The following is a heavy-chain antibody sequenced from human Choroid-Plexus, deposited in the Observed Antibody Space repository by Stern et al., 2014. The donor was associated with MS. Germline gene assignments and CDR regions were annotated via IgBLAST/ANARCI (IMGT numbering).Heavy chain of an antibody. CDR3: ARDQRGITIFGVVTDYYYLGMDV. J-gene: IGHJ6*02. CDR2: INPNTGGT. V-gene: IGHV1-2*02. D-gene: IGHD3-3*01. Sequence: VQLVESGAEVKKPGASVKLSCKTSGYIFTGHYIHWVRQAPGQGLEWMAWINPNTGGTKYAQKFQGRVTMSRDTSISTAYVELSSLTSDDTAVYYCARDQRGITIFGVVTDYYYLGMDVWGQGTTVTVSS. CDR1: GYIFTGHY.